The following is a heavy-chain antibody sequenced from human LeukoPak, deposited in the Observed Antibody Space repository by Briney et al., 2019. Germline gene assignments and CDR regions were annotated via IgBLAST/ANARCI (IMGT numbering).Heavy chain of an antibody. CDR1: GFTFSNAW. J-gene: IGHJ4*02. Sequence: GGSLRLSCAASGFTFSNAWMSWVRQAPGKGLEWVGRIKSKTDGGTTDYAAPVKGRFTISRDDSKNTLYLQMNSLKTEDTAVYYCTTGAPDYYDSSGYYPNDYWGQGTLVTVSS. V-gene: IGHV3-15*01. CDR3: TTGAPDYYDSSGYYPNDY. CDR2: IKSKTDGGTT. D-gene: IGHD3-22*01.